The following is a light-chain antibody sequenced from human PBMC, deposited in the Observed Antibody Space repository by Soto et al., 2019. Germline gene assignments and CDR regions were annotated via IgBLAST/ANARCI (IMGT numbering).Light chain of an antibody. CDR1: TIDVGRYNL. Sequence: QSVLTQPASVSGSPGQSITISCTGTTIDVGRYNLVSWYQHNPGKAPQLMIYESSKRPSGVSNRFSGSKSGNTASLTISGLQAEDEADYYCYSYGGSYYVFGTGTKVTVL. CDR2: ESS. V-gene: IGLV2-23*01. CDR3: YSYGGSYYV. J-gene: IGLJ1*01.